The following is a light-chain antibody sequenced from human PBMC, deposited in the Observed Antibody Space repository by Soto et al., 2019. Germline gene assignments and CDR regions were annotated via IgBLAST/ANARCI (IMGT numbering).Light chain of an antibody. CDR3: QQYNNWPPNT. Sequence: EIVMTQSPATLSVSPGDRATLSCSAGQSVSNNLAWYQQKPGQTPRLVIYGASNRATGVPARFSGSGSGTEFTLTISSLQSEDFAVYYCQQYNNWPPNTFGQGTRLEIK. J-gene: IGKJ5*01. CDR1: QSVSNN. V-gene: IGKV3-15*01. CDR2: GAS.